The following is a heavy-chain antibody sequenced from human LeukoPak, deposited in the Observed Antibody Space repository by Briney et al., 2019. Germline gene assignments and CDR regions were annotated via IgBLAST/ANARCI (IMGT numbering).Heavy chain of an antibody. CDR3: ARGLLREYYFDY. CDR2: IYHSGST. Sequence: SQTLSLTCAVSGGSISSGGYSWSWIRQPPGKGLEWIVYIYHSGSTYYNPSLKSRVTISVYRAKNQFSLKLSSVTAADTAVYYCARGLLREYYFDYWGQGTLVTVSS. CDR1: GGSISSGGYS. J-gene: IGHJ4*02. V-gene: IGHV4-30-2*01.